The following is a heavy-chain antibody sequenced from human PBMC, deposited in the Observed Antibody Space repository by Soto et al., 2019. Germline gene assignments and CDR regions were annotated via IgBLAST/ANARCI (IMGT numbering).Heavy chain of an antibody. CDR1: GGTFSSYA. J-gene: IGHJ4*02. CDR2: IIPIFGTA. D-gene: IGHD2-2*01. CDR3: ARSPSDIVVVPAAYYYFDY. V-gene: IGHV1-69*13. Sequence: ASVKVSCKASGGTFSSYAISWVRQAPGQGLEWMGGIIPIFGTANYAQKFQGRVTITADESTSTAYMELSSLRSEDTAVYYCARSPSDIVVVPAAYYYFDYWGQGTLVTVSS.